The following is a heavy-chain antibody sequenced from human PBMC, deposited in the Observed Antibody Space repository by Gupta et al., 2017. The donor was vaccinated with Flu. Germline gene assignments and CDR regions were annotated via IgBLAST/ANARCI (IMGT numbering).Heavy chain of an antibody. CDR1: GGSFSGYY. Sequence: QVQLQQWGAGLLKPSETLSLTCAVYGGSFSGYYWSWIRQPPGKGLKWIGEINHSGSTNYNPSLKSRVTISVDTSKNQFSLKLSSVTAADTAVYYCAREQKDDANNDFWSGYYYYYYYMDVWGKGTTVTVSS. V-gene: IGHV4-34*01. CDR3: AREQKDDANNDFWSGYYYYYYYMDV. J-gene: IGHJ6*03. CDR2: INHSGST. D-gene: IGHD3-3*01.